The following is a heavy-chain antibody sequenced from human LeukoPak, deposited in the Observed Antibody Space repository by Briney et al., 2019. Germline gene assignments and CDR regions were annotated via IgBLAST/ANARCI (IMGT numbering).Heavy chain of an antibody. V-gene: IGHV3-30*02. CDR1: GFTFNNYD. J-gene: IGHJ4*02. Sequence: GGSLRLSCAASGFTFNNYDMHWVRQAPGKGLEWVAFIRYDGSNKYYADSVKGRFTISRDNSKNTLYLQMNSLRPEDTAVYYCAKDYGSWANYFDYWGQGTLVTVSS. D-gene: IGHD2-15*01. CDR2: IRYDGSNK. CDR3: AKDYGSWANYFDY.